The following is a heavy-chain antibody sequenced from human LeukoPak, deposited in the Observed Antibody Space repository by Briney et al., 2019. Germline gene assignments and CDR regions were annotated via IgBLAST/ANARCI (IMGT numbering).Heavy chain of an antibody. CDR2: IDKTGSI. Sequence: SETLSLTCTVSGGSIGTYDWGWIRQSPGKGLEWIGYIDKTGSIYYNPSLYSRVTMSEDTSRKHLSLKLDSVTAADTAIYYCASGPWELDYWGQGTLVTVSS. V-gene: IGHV4-59*08. CDR1: GGSIGTYD. J-gene: IGHJ4*02. CDR3: ASGPWELDY. D-gene: IGHD1-26*01.